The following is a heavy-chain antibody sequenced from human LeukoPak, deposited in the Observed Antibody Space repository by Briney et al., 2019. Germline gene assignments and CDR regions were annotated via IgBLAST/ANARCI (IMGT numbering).Heavy chain of an antibody. CDR1: GYTFTSYY. J-gene: IGHJ3*02. CDR2: INPSGGST. D-gene: IGHD3-22*01. V-gene: IGHV1-46*01. Sequence: ASVKVSCKASGYTFTSYYMHWVRQAPGQGLEWMGIINPSGGSTSYAQKFQGRVTMTRDTSTSTVYMELSSLRSEDTAVYYCARSSAQYYYDSTVVGAFDIWGQGTMVTVSS. CDR3: ARSSAQYYYDSTVVGAFDI.